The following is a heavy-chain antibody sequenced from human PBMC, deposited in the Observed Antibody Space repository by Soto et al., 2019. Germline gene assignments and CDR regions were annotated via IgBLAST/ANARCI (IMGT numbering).Heavy chain of an antibody. Sequence: SETLSLTCTVSGGSISSSSYYWGWIRQPPGKGLEWIGSIYYSGSTYYNPSLKSRVTISVDTSKNQFSLKLSSVTAADTAVYYCASALSRGDIVVVVPGFLNYWGQGTLVTVSS. CDR1: GGSISSSSYY. V-gene: IGHV4-39*01. D-gene: IGHD2-15*01. CDR2: IYYSGST. J-gene: IGHJ4*02. CDR3: ASALSRGDIVVVVPGFLNY.